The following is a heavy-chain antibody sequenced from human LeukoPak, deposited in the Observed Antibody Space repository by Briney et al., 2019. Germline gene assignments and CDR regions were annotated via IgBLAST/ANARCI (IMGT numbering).Heavy chain of an antibody. V-gene: IGHV4-59*08. D-gene: IGHD4-17*01. CDR3: ARHQRTTSFDY. J-gene: IGHJ4*02. Sequence: SETLSLTCTVSGVSIMSYYWSWIRQPPGKGLEWIGYVYHSGSTNYNPSLQSRVTISVDTSKNQFSLKLSSVTAADTAVYYCARHQRTTSFDYWGQGTLVTVSS. CDR2: VYHSGST. CDR1: GVSIMSYY.